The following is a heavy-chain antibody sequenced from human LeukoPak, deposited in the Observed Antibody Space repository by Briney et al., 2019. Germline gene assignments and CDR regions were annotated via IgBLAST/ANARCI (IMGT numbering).Heavy chain of an antibody. J-gene: IGHJ4*02. CDR3: ARLFVDTAMGTADFGY. CDR2: IDPSDSYT. CDR1: GYSFTSYW. Sequence: PGESLKISCKGSGYSFTSYWISWVRQMPGKGLEWMGRIDPSDSYTNYSPSFQGHVTISADKSNSTAYLQWSSLKASDTAMYYCARLFVDTAMGTADFGYWGQGTLVTVSS. D-gene: IGHD5-18*01. V-gene: IGHV5-10-1*01.